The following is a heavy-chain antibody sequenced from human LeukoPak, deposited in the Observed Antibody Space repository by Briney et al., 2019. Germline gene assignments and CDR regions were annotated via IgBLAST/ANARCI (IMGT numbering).Heavy chain of an antibody. J-gene: IGHJ4*02. Sequence: SETLSLTCTVSGGSISSGGYYWSWIRQHPGKGLEWIGYIYYSGSTYYNPSLKSRVTISVDTSKNQFSLKLSSVTAADTAVYYCASGFGFGEFYSGAFDYWGQGTLVTVSS. CDR2: IYYSGST. V-gene: IGHV4-31*03. CDR1: GGSISSGGYY. CDR3: ASGFGFGEFYSGAFDY. D-gene: IGHD3-10*01.